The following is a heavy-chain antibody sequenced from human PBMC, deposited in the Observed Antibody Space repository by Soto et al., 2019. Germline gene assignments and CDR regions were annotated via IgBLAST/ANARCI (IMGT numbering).Heavy chain of an antibody. J-gene: IGHJ5*02. CDR3: AEGGGGYDT. CDR2: IIPMFGTT. D-gene: IGHD3-22*01. V-gene: IGHV1-69*01. Sequence: QVQLVQSGAEVRKPGSSVKVSCKASGGAFSCSSINWVRQAPGQGLEWMGGIIPMFGTTNYAQKLQGRVTLTADESTSTAYMEMTDLRSEDTTVYYCAEGGGGYDTWGQGTLVTVST. CDR1: GGAFSCSS.